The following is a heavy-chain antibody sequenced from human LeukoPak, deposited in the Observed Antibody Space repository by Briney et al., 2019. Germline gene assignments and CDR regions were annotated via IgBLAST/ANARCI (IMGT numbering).Heavy chain of an antibody. CDR3: VKDPNRPNFSSWHGDY. V-gene: IGHV3-13*01. D-gene: IGHD6-13*01. J-gene: IGHJ4*02. Sequence: GGSLRLSCAASGFTFSSYDMHWVRQATGKGLEWVSAIGTAGDTYYPGSVKGRFTISRENAKNSLYLQMNSLRPEDTGLYYCVKDPNRPNFSSWHGDYWGQGTLVTVS. CDR1: GFTFSSYD. CDR2: IGTAGDT.